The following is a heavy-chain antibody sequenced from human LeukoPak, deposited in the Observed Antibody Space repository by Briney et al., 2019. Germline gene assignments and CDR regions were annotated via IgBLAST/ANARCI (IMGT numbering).Heavy chain of an antibody. CDR3: ARRNAPMTTVTHVGKWGFDY. CDR2: IYTSGST. CDR1: GGSISSGSYY. Sequence: PSETLSLTCTVSGGSISSGSYYWSWLRQPAGKGLEWIGRIYTSGSTNYNPSLKSRVTITVDTSKNQFSLKLSSVTAADTAVYYCARRNAPMTTVTHVGKWGFDYWGQGTLVTVSS. V-gene: IGHV4-61*02. J-gene: IGHJ4*02. D-gene: IGHD4-17*01.